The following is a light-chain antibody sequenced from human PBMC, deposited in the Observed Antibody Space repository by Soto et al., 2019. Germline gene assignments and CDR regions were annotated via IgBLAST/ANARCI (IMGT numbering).Light chain of an antibody. CDR1: SSDVGGYNY. CDR3: SSYAGSNILSVV. Sequence: QSALTQPPSASGSPGQSVTISCTGTSSDVGGYNYVSWYQQHPGNAPKLMIYEVSKRPSGVPDRFSGSKSGNTASLTVSGLLAEDEADYYCSSYAGSNILSVVFGGGTKVTVL. V-gene: IGLV2-8*01. J-gene: IGLJ2*01. CDR2: EVS.